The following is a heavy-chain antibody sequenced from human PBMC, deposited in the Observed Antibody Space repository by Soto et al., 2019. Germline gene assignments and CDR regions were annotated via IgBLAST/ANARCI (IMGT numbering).Heavy chain of an antibody. CDR2: ISGSGIST. D-gene: IGHD3-22*01. CDR1: GLTFSSYA. Sequence: EVQLLESGGGLVQPGGSLRLSCAASGLTFSSYAMSWVRQAPGKGLAWVSGISGSGISTYYADSVKGRFTISRDNSKNTLYLQMNSLRAEDTAVYYCAKNSESSAYSSFDYWGQGTLVTVSS. V-gene: IGHV3-23*01. J-gene: IGHJ4*02. CDR3: AKNSESSAYSSFDY.